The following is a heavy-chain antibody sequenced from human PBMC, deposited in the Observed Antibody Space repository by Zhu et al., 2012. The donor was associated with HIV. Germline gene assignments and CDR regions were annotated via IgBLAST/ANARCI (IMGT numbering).Heavy chain of an antibody. D-gene: IGHD6-13*01. CDR3: ARQGGSIAAAGFYYYYYYMDV. V-gene: IGHV4-39*01. CDR2: IYYSGST. J-gene: IGHJ6*03. CDR1: GGSISSSNYY. Sequence: QLQESGPGLVRPSETLSLTCTVSGGSISSSNYYWGWIRQSPGKGLEWIGSIYYSGSTHYNPSLKSRVTISVDTSKDQFSLKLSSVTAADTAVFYCARQGGSIAAAGFYYYYYYMDVWGKGTTVTVSS.